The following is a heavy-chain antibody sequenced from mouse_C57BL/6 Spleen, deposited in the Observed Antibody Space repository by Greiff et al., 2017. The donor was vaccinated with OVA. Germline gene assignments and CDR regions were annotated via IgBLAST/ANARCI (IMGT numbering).Heavy chain of an antibody. CDR3: TRKRGDADY. CDR2: IDPETGGT. D-gene: IGHD3-3*01. J-gene: IGHJ2*01. Sequence: VKLVESGAELVRPGASVTLSCKASGYTFTDYEMHWVKQTPVHGLEWIGAIDPETGGTAYNQKFKGKAILTADKSSSTAYMELRSLTSEDSAVYYCTRKRGDADYWGQGTTLTVSS. CDR1: GYTFTDYE. V-gene: IGHV1-15*01.